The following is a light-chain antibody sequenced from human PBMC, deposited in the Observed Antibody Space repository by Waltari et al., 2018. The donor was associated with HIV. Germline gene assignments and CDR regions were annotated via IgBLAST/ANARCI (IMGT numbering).Light chain of an antibody. CDR2: GSS. CDR1: SSNIGAGYD. V-gene: IGLV1-40*01. J-gene: IGLJ2*01. Sequence: QSELTQPPSVSAAPGQRVTISCTGSSSNIGAGYDVHWYQQVPGRATKVVTDGSSMRPSGVPDRFSGAKSGSSASLVITGLKSEDEADYYGQSYDSNLSGLFGGGTKVTVL. CDR3: QSYDSNLSGL.